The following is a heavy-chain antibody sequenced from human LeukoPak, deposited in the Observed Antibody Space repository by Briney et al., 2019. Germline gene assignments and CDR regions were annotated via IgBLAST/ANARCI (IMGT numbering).Heavy chain of an antibody. Sequence: GASVKVSCKASGGTFSSYAISWVRQAPGQGLEWMGGIIPIFGTANYAQKFQGRVTITADESTSTAYMELSSLRSEDTAVYYCASLIRGGSGSYYNLDYWGQGTLVTVSS. J-gene: IGHJ4*02. CDR2: IIPIFGTA. CDR1: GGTFSSYA. CDR3: ASLIRGGSGSYYNLDY. V-gene: IGHV1-69*13. D-gene: IGHD3-10*01.